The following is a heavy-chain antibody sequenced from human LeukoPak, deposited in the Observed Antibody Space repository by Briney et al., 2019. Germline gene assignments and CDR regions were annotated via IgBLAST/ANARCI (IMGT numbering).Heavy chain of an antibody. CDR1: GGTFSSYA. CDR3: AKADIEKKNYYYDSSGYLSG. D-gene: IGHD3-22*01. J-gene: IGHJ4*02. V-gene: IGHV1-69*06. CDR2: IIPIFGTA. Sequence: SVKVSCKASGGTFSSYAISWVRQAPGQGLEWMGGIIPIFGTANYAQKFQGRATITADKSTSTAYMELSSLRSEDTAVYYCAKADIEKKNYYYDSSGYLSGWGQGTLVTVSS.